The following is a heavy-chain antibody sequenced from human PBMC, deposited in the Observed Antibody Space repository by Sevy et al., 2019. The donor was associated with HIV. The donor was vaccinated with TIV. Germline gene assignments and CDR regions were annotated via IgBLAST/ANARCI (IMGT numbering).Heavy chain of an antibody. Sequence: GGSLRLSCAASGFTFSSYAMHWVRQAPGKGLEWVAVISYDGSNKYYADSVKGRFTISRDNAKNSLYLQMNSLRDEDTAVYYCARDPGAMGPFDIWGQGTMVTVSS. CDR2: ISYDGSNK. J-gene: IGHJ3*02. V-gene: IGHV3-30-3*01. D-gene: IGHD5-18*01. CDR1: GFTFSSYA. CDR3: ARDPGAMGPFDI.